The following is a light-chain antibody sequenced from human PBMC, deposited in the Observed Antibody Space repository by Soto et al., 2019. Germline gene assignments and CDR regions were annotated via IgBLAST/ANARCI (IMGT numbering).Light chain of an antibody. Sequence: EIVMTQSPATLSVSPGERATLSCRASQSVGSDLAWYQQKPGQAPRLLLYAASTRATGVPARFSGSGSGTEFTLAISSLQTEDFVVYSCQQYNDWPLTFGPGTKVDIK. CDR3: QQYNDWPLT. V-gene: IGKV3-15*01. J-gene: IGKJ3*01. CDR1: QSVGSD. CDR2: AAS.